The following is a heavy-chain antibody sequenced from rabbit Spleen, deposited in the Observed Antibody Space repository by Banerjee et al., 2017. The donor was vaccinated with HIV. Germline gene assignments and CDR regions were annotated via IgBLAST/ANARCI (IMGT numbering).Heavy chain of an antibody. V-gene: IGHV1S43*01. CDR2: IHIVSGST. J-gene: IGHJ6*01. D-gene: IGHD6-1*01. CDR3: ARQDYDGYGGYYGMDL. Sequence: QSLEESGGGLVKPGGTLTLTCTVSGFSFSSSYWICWVRQAPGKGLEWIGCIHIVSGSTWYASWVNGRFTITRNTNLNTVDLKMTSLTAADTATYFCARQDYDGYGGYYGMDLWGQGTLVTVS. CDR1: GFSFSSSYW.